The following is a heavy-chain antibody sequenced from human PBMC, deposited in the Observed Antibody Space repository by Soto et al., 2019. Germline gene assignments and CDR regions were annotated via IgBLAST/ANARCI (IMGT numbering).Heavy chain of an antibody. CDR2: INAGNGNT. CDR1: GYTFTSYA. V-gene: IGHV1-3*01. Sequence: QVQLVQSGAEVKKPGASVKVSCKASGYTFTSYAMHWVRQAPGQRLEWMGWINAGNGNTKYSQKFQGRVTITRDTSASTAYMELSSPRSEDTAVYYCAREEIAVAGDDAFDIWGQGTMVTVSS. J-gene: IGHJ3*02. CDR3: AREEIAVAGDDAFDI. D-gene: IGHD6-19*01.